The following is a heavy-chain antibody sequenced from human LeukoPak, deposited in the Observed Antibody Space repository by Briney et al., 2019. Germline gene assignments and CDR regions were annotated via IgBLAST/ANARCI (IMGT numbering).Heavy chain of an antibody. CDR3: ARVSPLLNYFDY. CDR2: IYYSGST. V-gene: IGHV4-59*08. CDR1: GGSISSYY. J-gene: IGHJ4*02. Sequence: SETLSLTCTVSGGSISSYYWSWIRQPPGKGLEWIGYIYYSGSTNYNPSLKSRVTISVDTSKNQFSLKLSSVTAADTAVYYCARVSPLLNYFDYWGQGTLVTVSS.